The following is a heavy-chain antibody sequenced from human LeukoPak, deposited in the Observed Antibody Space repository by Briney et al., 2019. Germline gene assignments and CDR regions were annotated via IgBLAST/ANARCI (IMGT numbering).Heavy chain of an antibody. CDR2: IYTSGST. CDR1: GGSISSYY. J-gene: IGHJ4*02. D-gene: IGHD3-10*01. Sequence: SETLSLTCTVSGGSISSYYWSWIRQPAGKGLEWIGRIYTSGSTNYNPSLKSRVTMSVDTSKNQFSLKLSSVTAADTAVYYCARRATDDGPSGSYFIYWGQGTLVTVSS. V-gene: IGHV4-4*07. CDR3: ARRATDDGPSGSYFIY.